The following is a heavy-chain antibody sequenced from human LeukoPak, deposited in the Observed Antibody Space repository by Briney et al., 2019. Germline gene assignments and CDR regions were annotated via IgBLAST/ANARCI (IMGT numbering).Heavy chain of an antibody. CDR1: GFTVSSNY. D-gene: IGHD2-15*01. J-gene: IGHJ4*02. V-gene: IGHV3-53*01. CDR2: IYSGGST. CDR3: ARAGETGYCSGGSCYEDY. Sequence: GGSLRLSCAASGFTVSSNYMSWVRQAPGKGLEWVSVIYSGGSTYYADSVKGRFTISRDNSKNTLYLQMNSLRAEDTAVYYCARAGETGYCSGGSCYEDYWGQGTLVTVSS.